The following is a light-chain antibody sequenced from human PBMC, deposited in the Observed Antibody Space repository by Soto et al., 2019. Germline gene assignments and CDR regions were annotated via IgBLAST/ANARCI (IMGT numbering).Light chain of an antibody. CDR1: QSVSSSY. CDR2: GAS. J-gene: IGKJ4*01. V-gene: IGKV3-20*01. Sequence: EIVLTQSPGTLSLSPGERATLSCTASQSVSSSYLAWYQQKPGQAPRLLIYGASSRATGIPDRFSGSGSGTDFTLTISRLEPEDFAVYYCQQYGSSLLTFGGGTKV. CDR3: QQYGSSLLT.